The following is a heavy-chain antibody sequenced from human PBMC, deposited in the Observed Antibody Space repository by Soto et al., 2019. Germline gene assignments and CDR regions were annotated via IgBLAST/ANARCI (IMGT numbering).Heavy chain of an antibody. CDR2: ISPSGTII. Sequence: QVQLVESGGDVVQPGRSLRLSCAASGFTFNPYVMHWVRQAPGKGLEWVAVISPSGTIINYADSVKGRFTISRDNSKNTLYLQMNSLRTDDTAVYYCARDRYCSGGSCYSPEYFLHWCQGTLVTVSS. CDR1: GFTFNPYV. CDR3: ARDRYCSGGSCYSPEYFLH. D-gene: IGHD2-15*01. J-gene: IGHJ1*01. V-gene: IGHV3-30-3*01.